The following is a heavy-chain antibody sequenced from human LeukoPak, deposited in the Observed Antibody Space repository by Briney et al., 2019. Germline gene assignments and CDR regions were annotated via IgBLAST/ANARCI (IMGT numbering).Heavy chain of an antibody. D-gene: IGHD3-10*01. V-gene: IGHV3-43*01. Sequence: GGSLRLSCAASGFTFSSYAMSWVRQAPGKGLEWVSLISWDGGSTYYADSVKGRFTISRDNSKNSLYLQMNSLRTEDTALYYCAKDISYYGSGSYYGMDVWGQGATVTVSS. CDR1: GFTFSSYA. CDR3: AKDISYYGSGSYYGMDV. CDR2: ISWDGGST. J-gene: IGHJ6*02.